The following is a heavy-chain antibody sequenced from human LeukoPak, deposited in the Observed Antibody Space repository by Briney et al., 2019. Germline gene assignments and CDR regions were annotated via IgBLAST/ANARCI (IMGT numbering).Heavy chain of an antibody. J-gene: IGHJ4*02. CDR1: GYTFTSYA. D-gene: IGHD6-13*01. CDR3: ARVGAAGTRFDFDY. V-gene: IGHV1-3*01. CDR2: INAGNGNT. Sequence: GASVTVSCTASGYTFTSYAMHWVRQAPGQRLEWMGWINAGNGNTKYSQKFQGRVTITRDTSASTAYMELSSLRSEDTAVYYCARVGAAGTRFDFDYWGQGTLVTVSS.